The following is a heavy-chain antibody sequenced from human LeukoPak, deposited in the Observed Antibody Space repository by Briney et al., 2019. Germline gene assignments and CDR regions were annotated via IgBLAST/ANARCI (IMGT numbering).Heavy chain of an antibody. D-gene: IGHD1-26*01. J-gene: IGHJ4*02. CDR2: IHKAGTES. V-gene: IGHV3-7*01. CDR1: GFTFTDYW. Sequence: PGGSLRLSCAASGFTFTDYWMTWVRQVPGKGLEWVANIHKAGTESYYVDSMKGRFAISRDNAKNSLYLQLSSLRVDDTAVYYCARVGTWELQRVFDYWWQGTLVTVSS. CDR3: ARVGTWELQRVFDY.